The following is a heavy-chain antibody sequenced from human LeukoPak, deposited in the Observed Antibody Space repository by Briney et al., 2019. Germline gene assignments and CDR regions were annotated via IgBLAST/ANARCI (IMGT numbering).Heavy chain of an antibody. V-gene: IGHV3-11*04. Sequence: GGSLRLSCAASGFTFSDYYMSWIRQAPGKGLEWLSYISSSGSSIYSADSVKGRFTISRDNAKNSLYLQMNSLRAEDTAVYYCARSGRGVDSFYFYMDVWGKGTTVTVSS. CDR1: GFTFSDYY. D-gene: IGHD3-10*01. J-gene: IGHJ6*03. CDR3: ARSGRGVDSFYFYMDV. CDR2: ISSSGSSI.